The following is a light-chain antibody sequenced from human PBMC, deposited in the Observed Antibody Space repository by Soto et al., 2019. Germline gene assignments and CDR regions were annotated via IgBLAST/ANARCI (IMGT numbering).Light chain of an antibody. Sequence: DFQMTQSPSTLSASVEDRVTITCRASQSISTWLAWYQQKPGKAPKVLIFKASTLEGGVPSRFSGSGSGTEFTLTINSLQPDDSATYYCLHYNSYPYTFGQGTKLEIK. V-gene: IGKV1-5*03. CDR2: KAS. CDR1: QSISTW. J-gene: IGKJ2*01. CDR3: LHYNSYPYT.